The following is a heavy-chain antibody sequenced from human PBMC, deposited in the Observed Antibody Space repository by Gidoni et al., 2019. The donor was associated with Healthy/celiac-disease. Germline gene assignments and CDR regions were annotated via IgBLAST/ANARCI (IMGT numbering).Heavy chain of an antibody. Sequence: FTISRDNSKNTLYLQMNSLRAEDTAVYYCAKQQYSGSYYAIDYWGQGTLVTVSS. J-gene: IGHJ4*02. D-gene: IGHD1-26*01. CDR3: AKQQYSGSYYAIDY. V-gene: IGHV3-23*01.